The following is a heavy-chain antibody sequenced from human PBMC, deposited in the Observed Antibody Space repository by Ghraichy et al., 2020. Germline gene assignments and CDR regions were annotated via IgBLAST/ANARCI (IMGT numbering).Heavy chain of an antibody. D-gene: IGHD2-15*01. V-gene: IGHV3-48*02. Sequence: GGSLRLSCAASGFTFSSYSMNWVRQAPGKGLEWVSYISSSSSTIYYADSVKGRFTISRDNAKNSLYLQMNSLRDEDTAVYYCARVICSGGSCYWGFDYWGQGTLVTVSS. CDR3: ARVICSGGSCYWGFDY. CDR1: GFTFSSYS. CDR2: ISSSSSTI. J-gene: IGHJ4*02.